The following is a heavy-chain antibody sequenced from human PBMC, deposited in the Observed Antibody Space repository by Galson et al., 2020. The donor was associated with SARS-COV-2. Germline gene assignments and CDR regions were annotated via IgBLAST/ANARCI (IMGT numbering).Heavy chain of an antibody. CDR1: GYSFTNYW. CDR2: IYPDASYT. V-gene: IGHV5-51*01. Sequence: GESPKISCRTSGYSFTNYWLGWVRQMPGKGLEWMGIIYPDASYTIYSPSFQGQVTISADKSISTAFLQWSSLKASDTAIYYCARHGASSGWYEGIDYWGQGTLVTVSS. CDR3: ARHGASSGWYEGIDY. J-gene: IGHJ4*02. D-gene: IGHD6-19*01.